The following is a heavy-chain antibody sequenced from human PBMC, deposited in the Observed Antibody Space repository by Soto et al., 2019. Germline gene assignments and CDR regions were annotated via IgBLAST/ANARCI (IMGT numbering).Heavy chain of an antibody. V-gene: IGHV2-5*01. CDR1: GFSLSTRAVG. J-gene: IGHJ3*02. CDR2: IYWNDDK. D-gene: IGHD1-26*01. CDR3: APRHELGSFDI. Sequence: QITLKESGPTLVKPTQTLTLTCTFSGFSLSTRAVGVGWIRQPPGKALEWLALIYWNDDKRYSPSLKNRLTITKDTSKNHVDLTMTNMDPVDTATYYCAPRHELGSFDIWGQGTKVTVSS.